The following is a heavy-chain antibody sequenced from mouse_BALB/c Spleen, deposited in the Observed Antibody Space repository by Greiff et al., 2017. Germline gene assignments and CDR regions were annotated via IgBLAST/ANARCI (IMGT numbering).Heavy chain of an antibody. CDR2: ISNGGGST. J-gene: IGHJ3*01. Sequence: EVKVVESGGGLVQPGGSLKLSCAASGFTFSSYTMSWVRQTPEKRLEWVAYISNGGGSTYYPDTVKGRFTISRDNAKNTLYLQMSSLKSEDTAMYYCARHGNYDYEFAYWGQGTLVTVSA. CDR1: GFTFSSYT. CDR3: ARHGNYDYEFAY. V-gene: IGHV5-12-2*01. D-gene: IGHD2-4*01.